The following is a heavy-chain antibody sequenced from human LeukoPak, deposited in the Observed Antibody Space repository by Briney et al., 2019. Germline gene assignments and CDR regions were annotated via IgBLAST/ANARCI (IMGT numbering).Heavy chain of an antibody. CDR3: ARVGSSGWLYYFDY. Sequence: SETLSLTCTVSGGSISSYYWSWIRQPPGKGLEWIGYIYYSGSTNYNPSLKSRVTISVDTSKNQFSLKLSSVTAADTDVYYCARVGSSGWLYYFDYWGQGTLVTVSS. J-gene: IGHJ4*02. D-gene: IGHD6-19*01. V-gene: IGHV4-59*01. CDR2: IYYSGST. CDR1: GGSISSYY.